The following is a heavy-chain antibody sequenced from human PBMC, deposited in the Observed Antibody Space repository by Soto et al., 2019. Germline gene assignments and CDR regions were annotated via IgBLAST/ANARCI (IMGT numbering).Heavy chain of an antibody. V-gene: IGHV4-59*01. CDR1: GGSINGYY. CDR2: IYYSRST. Sequence: QVQLQESGPGLVKPSETLSLTCTVSGGSINGYYWSWIRQPPGKGLEWIGYIYYSRSTNYNPSLKSRVTISVDTSKNQFSLKVNSVTAADTAVYYCAREIPGDGPWGQGTLVTVSS. CDR3: AREIPGDGP. D-gene: IGHD2-2*02. J-gene: IGHJ5*02.